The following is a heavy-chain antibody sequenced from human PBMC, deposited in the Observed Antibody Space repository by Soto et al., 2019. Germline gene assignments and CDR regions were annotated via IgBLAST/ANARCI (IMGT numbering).Heavy chain of an antibody. D-gene: IGHD1-1*01. CDR1: GGSISSYF. Sequence: PSETLSLTCTVSGGSISSYFWSWIRQPPGKGLEWIGYIYYSGSTNYNPSLKSRVTTSVDTSKNQFSLKLSSVTAADTVVYYCARDGKAAAFDYWGPGTLVTVSS. CDR2: IYYSGST. V-gene: IGHV4-59*01. J-gene: IGHJ4*02. CDR3: ARDGKAAAFDY.